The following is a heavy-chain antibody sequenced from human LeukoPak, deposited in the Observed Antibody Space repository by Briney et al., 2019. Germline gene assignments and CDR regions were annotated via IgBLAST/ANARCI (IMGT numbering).Heavy chain of an antibody. CDR2: IKQDGTEK. CDR1: GFTFTTYW. J-gene: IGHJ6*03. D-gene: IGHD4-17*01. V-gene: IGHV3-7*04. Sequence: WGSLRLSCAASGFTFTTYWMSWVRQAPGKGLEWVANIKQDGTEKYYVDSVKGRFTISRDSAKNSLYLQMNSLRAEDTAVYYCARGSRSTVTTGNYYYYYYMDVWGKGTTVTVSS. CDR3: ARGSRSTVTTGNYYYYYYMDV.